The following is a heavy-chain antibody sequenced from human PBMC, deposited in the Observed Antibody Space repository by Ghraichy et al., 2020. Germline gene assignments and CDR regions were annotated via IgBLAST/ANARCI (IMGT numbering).Heavy chain of an antibody. CDR1: GFTFSSYA. CDR2: ISYDGSNK. CDR3: ARDPIEPGYSSGWYYYYYGMDV. D-gene: IGHD6-19*01. J-gene: IGHJ6*02. Sequence: GGSLRLSCAASGFTFSSYAMHWVRQAPGKGLEWVAVISYDGSNKYYADSVKGRFTISRDNSKNTLYLQMNSLRAEDTAVYYCARDPIEPGYSSGWYYYYYGMDVWGQGTTVTVSS. V-gene: IGHV3-30-3*01.